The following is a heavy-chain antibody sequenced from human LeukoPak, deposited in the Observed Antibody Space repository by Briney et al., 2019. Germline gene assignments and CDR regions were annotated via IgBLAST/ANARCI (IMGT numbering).Heavy chain of an antibody. CDR3: AGENWYSSDWYRLDH. J-gene: IGHJ4*02. V-gene: IGHV3-69-1*02. D-gene: IGHD6-19*01. CDR1: GGSISGYY. CDR2: ISSSSST. Sequence: YPSETLSLTCTVSGGSISGYYWTWIRQAPGKGLEWVSYISSSSSTNYADSVKGRFTISRDNAKNSLYLQMNSLRVEDTAVYYCAGENWYSSDWYRLDHWGQGTLVTVSS.